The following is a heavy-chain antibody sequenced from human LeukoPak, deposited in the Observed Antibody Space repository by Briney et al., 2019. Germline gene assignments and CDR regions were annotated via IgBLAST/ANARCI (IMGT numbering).Heavy chain of an antibody. V-gene: IGHV1-2*02. J-gene: IGHJ4*02. Sequence: ASVKVFCKASGYTFTGYYMHWVRQAPGQGLEWMGWINPNSGGTNYAQKFQGRVTMTRDTSISTAYMELSKLRSDDTAVYYCARDLLNSGSYFESISEFRRGFDYWGQGTLVTVSS. D-gene: IGHD1-26*01. CDR1: GYTFTGYY. CDR3: ARDLLNSGSYFESISEFRRGFDY. CDR2: INPNSGGT.